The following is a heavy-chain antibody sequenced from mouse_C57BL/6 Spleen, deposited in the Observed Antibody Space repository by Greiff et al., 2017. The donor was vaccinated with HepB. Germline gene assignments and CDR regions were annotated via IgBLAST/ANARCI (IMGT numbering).Heavy chain of an antibody. CDR2: IYPSDSET. CDR3: ARDDGSSRDD. J-gene: IGHJ3*01. Sequence: VKLQQPGAELVRPGSSVKLSCKASGYTFTSYWMDWVKQRPGQGLEWIGNIYPSDSETHYNQKFKDKATLTVDKSSSTAYMQLSSLTSEDSAVYDCARDDGSSRDDWGKGTLVTVSA. D-gene: IGHD1-1*01. V-gene: IGHV1-61*01. CDR1: GYTFTSYW.